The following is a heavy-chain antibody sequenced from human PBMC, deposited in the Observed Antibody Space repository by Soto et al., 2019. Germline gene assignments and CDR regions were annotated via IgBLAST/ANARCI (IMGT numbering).Heavy chain of an antibody. CDR2: IVVGSGNT. V-gene: IGHV1-58*01. CDR1: GFTFTSSA. J-gene: IGHJ6*02. CDR3: AADYSSGWYHPYYYYYGMDV. D-gene: IGHD6-19*01. Sequence: GASVKVSCKASGFTFTSSAVQWVRQARGQRLEWIGWIVVGSGNTNYAQKFQERVTITRDMSTSTAYMELSSLRSEDTAVYYCAADYSSGWYHPYYYYYGMDVWGQGTTVTVSS.